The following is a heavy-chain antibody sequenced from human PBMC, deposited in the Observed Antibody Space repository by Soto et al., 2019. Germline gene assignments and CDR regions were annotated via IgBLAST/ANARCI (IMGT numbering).Heavy chain of an antibody. Sequence: ASVQVSCKASGYTFTSYGISWVRQAPGQGLEWMGWISAYNGKTNYAPQFRGRVSMTADTSINTVYLELTTLTYEDTAVYYCEVTTGYWGQGTMVTVSS. J-gene: IGHJ4*02. CDR1: GYTFTSYG. V-gene: IGHV1-18*01. CDR3: EVTTGY. D-gene: IGHD4-17*01. CDR2: ISAYNGKT.